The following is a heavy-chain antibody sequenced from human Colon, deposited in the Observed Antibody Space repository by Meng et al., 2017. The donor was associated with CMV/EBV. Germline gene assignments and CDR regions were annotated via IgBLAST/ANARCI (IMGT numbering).Heavy chain of an antibody. D-gene: IGHD5-24*01. CDR2: INSDGSST. CDR1: GITFRTYW. CDR3: ARDYSEMATAGYYYGMDV. Sequence: GESLKISCVVSGITFRTYWMYWVRQVPGRGLVWVSHINSDGSSTNYADSVKGRFTISRDNAKNTLYLQMNSLRGEDTAVYYCARDYSEMATAGYYYGMDVWGQGTTVTVSS. J-gene: IGHJ6*02. V-gene: IGHV3-74*01.